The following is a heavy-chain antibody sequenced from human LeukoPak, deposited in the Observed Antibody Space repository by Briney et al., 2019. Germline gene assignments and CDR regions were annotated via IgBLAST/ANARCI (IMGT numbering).Heavy chain of an antibody. Sequence: GGSPRLSCAASGFTFSSYWMSWVRQAPGKGLEWVANIKQDGGEKYYVDSVKGRFTISRDNAKNSLYLQMNSLRAEDTAVYYCARGHTYYDILTGYKLIDYWGQGTLVTVSS. D-gene: IGHD3-9*01. CDR1: GFTFSSYW. CDR2: IKQDGGEK. J-gene: IGHJ4*02. CDR3: ARGHTYYDILTGYKLIDY. V-gene: IGHV3-7*01.